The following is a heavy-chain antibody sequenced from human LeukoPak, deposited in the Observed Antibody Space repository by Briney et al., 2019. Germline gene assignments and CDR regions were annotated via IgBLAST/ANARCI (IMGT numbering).Heavy chain of an antibody. J-gene: IGHJ4*02. D-gene: IGHD1-26*01. Sequence: PGGSLRLSCAASEISFSSSWMHWVRQGPGKGLVWVSRVNSDGTRTNYADSVKGRFAISRDNAKNMLYLQMNSLRAEDTAVYYCARENIVGSTWGDIDYWGQGTLVTVSS. CDR1: EISFSSSW. CDR2: VNSDGTRT. CDR3: ARENIVGSTWGDIDY. V-gene: IGHV3-74*01.